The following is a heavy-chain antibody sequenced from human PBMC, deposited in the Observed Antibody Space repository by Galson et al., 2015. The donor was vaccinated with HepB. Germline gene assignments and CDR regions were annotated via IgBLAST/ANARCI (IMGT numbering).Heavy chain of an antibody. J-gene: IGHJ1*01. CDR3: AKDRKPRAEYFRH. CDR2: ISGSGGST. Sequence: SLRLSCAASGFTFSSYAMSWVRQAPGKGLEWVSAISGSGGSTYYADSVEGRFTISRDNSKNTLYLQMNSLRAEDTAVYYCAKDRKPRAEYFRHWGQGTLVTVSS. V-gene: IGHV3-23*01. CDR1: GFTFSSYA.